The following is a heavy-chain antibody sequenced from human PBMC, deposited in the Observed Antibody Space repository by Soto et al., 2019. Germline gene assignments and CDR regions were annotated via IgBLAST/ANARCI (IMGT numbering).Heavy chain of an antibody. V-gene: IGHV4-31*03. D-gene: IGHD5-12*01. J-gene: IGHJ3*02. CDR1: GGSISSGGYY. Sequence: QVQLQESGPGLVKPSQTLSLTCTVSGGSISSGGYYWSWIRQHPGKGLEWIGYIYYCGSTYYNPSLKSRVTISVDTSKNQFALKLSSVTAADTAVYYCARGRGDGYNYDAFDIWGQGQMVNVSS. CDR3: ARGRGDGYNYDAFDI. CDR2: IYYCGST.